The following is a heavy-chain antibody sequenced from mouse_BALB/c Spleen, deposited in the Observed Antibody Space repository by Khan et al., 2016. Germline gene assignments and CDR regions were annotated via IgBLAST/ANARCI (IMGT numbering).Heavy chain of an antibody. Sequence: EVQLQESGPGLVKPSQSLSLTCTVTGYSITSDHAWNWIRQFPGNKLEWMGYISYSGSTSYNPSLKSRISITRDTSKNQFYLQWNAVTTEDTATYYCVRANNYVNSPAWFAYWGQGTLVTVSA. J-gene: IGHJ3*01. CDR1: GYSITSDHA. CDR3: VRANNYVNSPAWFAY. V-gene: IGHV3-2*02. D-gene: IGHD2-12*01. CDR2: ISYSGST.